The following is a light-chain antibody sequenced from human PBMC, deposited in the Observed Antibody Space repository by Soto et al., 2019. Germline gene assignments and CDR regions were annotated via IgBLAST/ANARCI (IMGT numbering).Light chain of an antibody. V-gene: IGLV3-9*01. CDR2: RDN. CDR3: QVWDSSTAV. J-gene: IGLJ6*01. Sequence: SYELTQPLSVSVALGQTARITCGGNNIASKNVHWYQQKPGQAPVLVIYRDNNRPSGIPERFSGSNSGNTATLTISRAQAGDEADYYCQVWDSSTAVFGRGTKVTVL. CDR1: NIASKN.